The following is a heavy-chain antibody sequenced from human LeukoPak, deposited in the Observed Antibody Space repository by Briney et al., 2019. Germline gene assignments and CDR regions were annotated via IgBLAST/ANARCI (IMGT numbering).Heavy chain of an antibody. J-gene: IGHJ3*02. V-gene: IGHV1-69*05. CDR2: IIPIFAAA. CDR1: GGTFSSYA. D-gene: IGHD6-25*01. CDR3: ARERLAGDAFDI. Sequence: SVKVSCKASGGTFSSYAISWVRQAPGQGLEWMGRIIPIFAAANYPQKFQGRVTINTDESTSAAYMDLSSLRSEDTAVYYCARERLAGDAFDIWGQGTMVAVSA.